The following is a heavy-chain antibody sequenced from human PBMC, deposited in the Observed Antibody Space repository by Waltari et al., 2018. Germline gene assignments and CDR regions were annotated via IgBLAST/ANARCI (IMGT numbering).Heavy chain of an antibody. D-gene: IGHD2-8*01. CDR2: INHSGST. J-gene: IGHJ4*02. CDR3: ARGRLMSGSGPIDY. Sequence: QVQLQQWGAGLLKPSETLSLTCAVYGGSFSGYYWSWIRQPPGKGLEWIGEINHSGSTNYAPSLKGRVTISVDTSKNQFSLKLSSVNAADTAVYYCARGRLMSGSGPIDYWGQGTLVTVSS. CDR1: GGSFSGYY. V-gene: IGHV4-34*01.